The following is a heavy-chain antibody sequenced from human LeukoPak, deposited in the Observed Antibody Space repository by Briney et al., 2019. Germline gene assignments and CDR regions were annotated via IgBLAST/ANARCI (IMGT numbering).Heavy chain of an antibody. CDR3: ARDSVDASY. CDR2: INTDGSST. J-gene: IGHJ4*02. V-gene: IGHV3-74*01. D-gene: IGHD5-12*01. CDR1: GFTFSTYW. Sequence: GGSLRLSCAVSGFTFSTYWMHWVRQAPGKGLVWVSRINTDGSSTSYADSVKGRFTISRDNAKNTVYLQMNSLRAGDTAVYYCARDSVDASYWGQGTLVTVSS.